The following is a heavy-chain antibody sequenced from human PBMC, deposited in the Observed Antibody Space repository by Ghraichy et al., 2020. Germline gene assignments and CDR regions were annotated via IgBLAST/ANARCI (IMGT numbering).Heavy chain of an antibody. V-gene: IGHV1-2*02. J-gene: IGHJ4*02. CDR1: GYTFTGYY. D-gene: IGHD3-3*01. CDR3: ARDGYDFWSGYYTTRSYLY. CDR2: INPNSGGT. Sequence: ASVKVSCKASGYTFTGYYMHWVRQAPGQGLEWMGWINPNSGGTNYAQKFQGRVTMTRDTSISTAYMELSRLRSDDTAVYYCARDGYDFWSGYYTTRSYLYWGQGTLVTVSS.